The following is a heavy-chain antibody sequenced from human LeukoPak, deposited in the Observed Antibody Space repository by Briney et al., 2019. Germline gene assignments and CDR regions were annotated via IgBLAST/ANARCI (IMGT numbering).Heavy chain of an antibody. V-gene: IGHV1-18*01. D-gene: IGHD3-10*01. Sequence: GASVKVSRKASGYTFTSYGISWVRQASGQRLEWMGWISAYNGNTNYAQKLQGRVTMTTDTSTSTAYMELRSLRSDDTAVYYCAREFHTIGGGDYWGQGTLVTVSS. CDR1: GYTFTSYG. CDR3: AREFHTIGGGDY. CDR2: ISAYNGNT. J-gene: IGHJ4*02.